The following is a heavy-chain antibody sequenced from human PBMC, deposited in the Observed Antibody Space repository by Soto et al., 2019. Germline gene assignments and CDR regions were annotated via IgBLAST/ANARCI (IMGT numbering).Heavy chain of an antibody. J-gene: IGHJ5*02. Sequence: GESLKISCKGSGYSFTSYWISWVRQMPGKGLEWMGRIDPSDSYTNYSPSFQGHVTISADKSISTAYLQWSSLKASDTAMYYCARQYYGSGSYYNPWFDPWGQGTLVTVPS. CDR2: IDPSDSYT. D-gene: IGHD3-10*01. V-gene: IGHV5-10-1*01. CDR1: GYSFTSYW. CDR3: ARQYYGSGSYYNPWFDP.